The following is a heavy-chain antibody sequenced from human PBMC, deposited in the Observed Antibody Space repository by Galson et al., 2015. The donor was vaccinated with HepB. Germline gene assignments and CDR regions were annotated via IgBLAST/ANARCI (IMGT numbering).Heavy chain of an antibody. J-gene: IGHJ4*02. D-gene: IGHD1-26*01. CDR2: ISGSGDST. CDR3: AKALGSNVYYESN. CDR1: GFTFSSYP. Sequence: SLRLSCAASGFTFSSYPMNWVRQAPGKGLEWVSTISGSGDSTYYADSVKGRFTISRDNSESTLYLQLNSLRAEDTAVYYCAKALGSNVYYESNWGQGTLVTVSS. V-gene: IGHV3-23*01.